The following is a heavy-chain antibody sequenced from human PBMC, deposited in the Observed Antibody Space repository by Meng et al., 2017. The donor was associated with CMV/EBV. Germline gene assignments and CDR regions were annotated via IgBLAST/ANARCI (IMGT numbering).Heavy chain of an antibody. CDR1: GYSISSGYY. V-gene: IGHV4-38-2*02. Sequence: SETLSLTCTASGYSISSGYYWGWIRQPPGKGLEWIGTIYHSGTTYCNPSLKSRVTISVDTSKNQFSLKLTSVTAADTAVYYCASTVPLLRKWELQGGDAFDIWGQGTMVTVSS. D-gene: IGHD1-26*01. CDR2: IYHSGTT. J-gene: IGHJ3*02. CDR3: ASTVPLLRKWELQGGDAFDI.